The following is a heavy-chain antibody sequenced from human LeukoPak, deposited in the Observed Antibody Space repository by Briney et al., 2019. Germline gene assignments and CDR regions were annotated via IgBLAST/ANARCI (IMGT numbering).Heavy chain of an antibody. CDR1: GGSLSGFY. D-gene: IGHD5-24*01. J-gene: IGHJ4*02. CDR2: IKHGGIT. CDR3: ARGLGEGYPDY. V-gene: IGHV4-34*01. Sequence: PSESLSLTCALHGGSLSGFYWTCMRPPPEGELEWSGEIKHGGITKYHPSLNSRVTMSEDTSNNQFSLKLTSVTAADTAVYYCARGLGEGYPDYWGPGTLVTVSS.